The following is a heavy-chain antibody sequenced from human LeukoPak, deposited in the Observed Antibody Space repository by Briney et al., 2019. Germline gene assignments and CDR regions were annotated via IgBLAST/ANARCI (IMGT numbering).Heavy chain of an antibody. J-gene: IGHJ5*02. CDR2: IYTSGST. CDR1: GGSISSYY. CDR3: AREIVVVPAAISVGNWFDP. V-gene: IGHV4-4*07. D-gene: IGHD2-2*01. Sequence: SETLSLTCTVSGGSISSYYWSWIRQPARKGLEWIGRIYTSGSTNYNPSLKSRVTISVDTSKNQFSLKLSSTTAADTAVYCCAREIVVVPAAISVGNWFDPWGQGTLVTVSS.